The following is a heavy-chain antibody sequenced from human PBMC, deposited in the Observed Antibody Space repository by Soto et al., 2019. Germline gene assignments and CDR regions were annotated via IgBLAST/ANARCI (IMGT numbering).Heavy chain of an antibody. Sequence: SLRLSCAASGFTFSTHSMNWVRQAPGKGLEWVSSISSSSSYIYYADSVKGRFTISRDNAKNSLFLQMNSLRVEDTAVYYCARGSPVDPWGQGTLVTVSS. V-gene: IGHV3-21*01. J-gene: IGHJ5*02. CDR1: GFTFSTHS. CDR2: ISSSSSYI. CDR3: ARGSPVDP.